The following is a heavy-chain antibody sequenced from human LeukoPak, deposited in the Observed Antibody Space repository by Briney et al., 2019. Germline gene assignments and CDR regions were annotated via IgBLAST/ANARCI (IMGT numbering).Heavy chain of an antibody. Sequence: SGGSLRLLCAASGFTFSSYWMTWVRQAPGKGLEWVANIKQDGSDKYYVDSVKGQFTISRDNARNSLYLQLNSLRAEDTAVYYCARGPPPGYYGSGSYPTFFDYWGQGTLVTVSS. CDR1: GFTFSSYW. V-gene: IGHV3-7*01. J-gene: IGHJ4*02. CDR3: ARGPPPGYYGSGSYPTFFDY. D-gene: IGHD3-10*01. CDR2: IKQDGSDK.